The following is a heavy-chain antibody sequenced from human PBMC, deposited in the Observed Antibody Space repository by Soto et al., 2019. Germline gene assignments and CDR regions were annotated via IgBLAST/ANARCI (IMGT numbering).Heavy chain of an antibody. CDR3: AKGPLHRSWIQLGYATLSGVGGMDV. D-gene: IGHD5-18*01. CDR2: ISGSGGST. CDR1: GFTFSSYA. Sequence: PGGSLRLSCAASGFTFSSYAVSWVRQAPGKGLEWVSAISGSGGSTYYADSVKGRFTISRDNSKNTLYLQMNSLRAEDTAVYYCAKGPLHRSWIQLGYATLSGVGGMDVWGQGTTVTVSS. V-gene: IGHV3-23*01. J-gene: IGHJ6*02.